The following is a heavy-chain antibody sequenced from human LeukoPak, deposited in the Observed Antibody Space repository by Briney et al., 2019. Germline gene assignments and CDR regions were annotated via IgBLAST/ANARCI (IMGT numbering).Heavy chain of an antibody. V-gene: IGHV3-30-3*01. D-gene: IGHD5-18*01. Sequence: GGSLRLSCAASGFTFSSYAMDWVRQAPGKGLEWVAVISYDGSNKYYADSVKGRFTISRDNSKNTLYLQMNSLRAEDTAVYYCARGGSDTAWRGYFDYWGQGTLVTVSS. CDR1: GFTFSSYA. CDR3: ARGGSDTAWRGYFDY. J-gene: IGHJ4*02. CDR2: ISYDGSNK.